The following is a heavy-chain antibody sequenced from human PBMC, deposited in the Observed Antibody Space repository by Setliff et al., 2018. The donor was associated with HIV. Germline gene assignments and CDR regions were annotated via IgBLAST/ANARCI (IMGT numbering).Heavy chain of an antibody. J-gene: IGHJ4*02. V-gene: IGHV3-30*02. CDR2: IRYGSINK. CDR3: AKDRGGGSYFDY. D-gene: IGHD1-26*01. Sequence: GGSQRLSCAASGFTFSNYGINWVRQAPGKGLEWVAFIRYGSINKYYADSVKGRFTISRDNSKSTLYLQMNSLRAEDTAVYYCAKDRGGGSYFDYWGQGTLVTVSS. CDR1: GFTFSNYG.